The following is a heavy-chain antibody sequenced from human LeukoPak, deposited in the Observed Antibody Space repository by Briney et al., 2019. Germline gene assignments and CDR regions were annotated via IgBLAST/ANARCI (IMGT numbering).Heavy chain of an antibody. D-gene: IGHD6-13*01. CDR1: GYTFTSYG. CDR3: ASSRSSWYYFDY. CDR2: ISAYNGNT. V-gene: IGHV1-18*01. J-gene: IGHJ4*02. Sequence: ASVKVSCKASGYTFTSYGISWVRQAPGQGLEWMGWISAYNGNTNYAQKLQGRVTMTTDTSTSTAYMELRSLRSDDTAVYYCASSRSSWYYFDYWGQGTLVTVSS.